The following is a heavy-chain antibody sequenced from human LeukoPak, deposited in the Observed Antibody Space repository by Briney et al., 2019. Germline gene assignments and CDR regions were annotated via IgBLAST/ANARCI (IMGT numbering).Heavy chain of an antibody. D-gene: IGHD3-10*01. CDR1: GGSISSSNW. J-gene: IGHJ4*02. CDR3: ARDSLMVRGAYDY. Sequence: SGTLSLTCAVSGGSISSSNWWSWVRQPPGKGLEWIGEIYHSGSTNYNPSLKSRVTISVDKSKNQFSLKLSSVTAADTAVYYCARDSLMVRGAYDYWGQGTLVTVSS. V-gene: IGHV4-4*02. CDR2: IYHSGST.